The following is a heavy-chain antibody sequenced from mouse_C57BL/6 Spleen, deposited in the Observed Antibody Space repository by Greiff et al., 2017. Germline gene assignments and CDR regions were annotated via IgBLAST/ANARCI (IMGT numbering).Heavy chain of an antibody. CDR2: IYPGDGDT. CDR1: GYAFSSYW. V-gene: IGHV1-80*01. CDR3: ARSGGSSYDWYLDV. Sequence: VQLQQSGAELVKPGASVKISCKASGYAFSSYWMNWVKQRPGKGLEWIGQIYPGDGDTNYNGKFKGKATLTADKSSSTAYMQLISLTSEDSAVYFCARSGGSSYDWYLDVWGAGTTVTVSS. D-gene: IGHD1-1*01. J-gene: IGHJ1*01.